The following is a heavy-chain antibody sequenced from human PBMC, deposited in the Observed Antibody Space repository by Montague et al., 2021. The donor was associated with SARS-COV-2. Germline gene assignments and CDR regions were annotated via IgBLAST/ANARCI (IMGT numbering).Heavy chain of an antibody. Sequence: TLSLTCTVSGGSISSSSYYWAWIRQPPGKGLEWIGSIYHSGSTFYNPSLKSRVSMSVDTSKNQFSLKLSSVTAADTAVYYCARGYDYVWGSYRYLHWFDPWGQGTLVTVSS. D-gene: IGHD3-16*02. CDR2: IYHSGST. CDR1: GGSISSSSYY. CDR3: ARGYDYVWGSYRYLHWFDP. V-gene: IGHV4-39*01. J-gene: IGHJ5*02.